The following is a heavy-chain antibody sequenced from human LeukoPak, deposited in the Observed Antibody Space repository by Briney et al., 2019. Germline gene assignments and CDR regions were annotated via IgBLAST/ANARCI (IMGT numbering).Heavy chain of an antibody. CDR2: IYYSGST. J-gene: IGHJ6*03. Sequence: SETLSLTCTVSGGSISSYYWSWIRQPPGKGLEWIGYIYYSGSTNYNPSLKSRVTISVDTSKNQFSLKLSSVTAADTAVYYCARVAMDGYYYYYYYMDVWGKGTTVTVSS. V-gene: IGHV4-59*08. CDR3: ARVAMDGYYYYYYYMDV. D-gene: IGHD2-2*01. CDR1: GGSISSYY.